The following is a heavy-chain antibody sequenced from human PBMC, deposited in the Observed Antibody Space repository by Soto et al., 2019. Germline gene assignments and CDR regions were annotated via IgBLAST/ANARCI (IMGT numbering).Heavy chain of an antibody. Sequence: EVQLVESGGGLVQPGRSLRLSCAGSGFTFDDYAMHWVRHAPGKGLEWVSGISWNSGSIGYADSVKGRFTISRDNAKNSLYLQMNSLRAEDTALYYCAEDNKRGMGGFDIWGQGTMVTVSS. CDR2: ISWNSGSI. D-gene: IGHD3-10*01. CDR3: AEDNKRGMGGFDI. V-gene: IGHV3-9*01. CDR1: GFTFDDYA. J-gene: IGHJ3*02.